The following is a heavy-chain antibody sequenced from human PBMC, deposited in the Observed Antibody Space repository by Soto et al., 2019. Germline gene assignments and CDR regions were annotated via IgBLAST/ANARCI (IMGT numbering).Heavy chain of an antibody. CDR3: ATPAVTNYYYGIDV. D-gene: IGHD4-17*01. Sequence: SETLSLTCTVSGGSISSGVYYCSWIRQHPGKGLEWVGYIYYSGSTYYNPSLKSRVTISVDTSKNQFSLRLSSVTAADTAVYYCATPAVTNYYYGIDVWGQATTVA. V-gene: IGHV4-31*03. CDR1: GGSISSGVYY. J-gene: IGHJ6*02. CDR2: IYYSGST.